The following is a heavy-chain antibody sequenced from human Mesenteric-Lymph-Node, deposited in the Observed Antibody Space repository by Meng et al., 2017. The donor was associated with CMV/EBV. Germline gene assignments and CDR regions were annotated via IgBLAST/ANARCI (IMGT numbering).Heavy chain of an antibody. Sequence: VPGDSISGNTFYWAWIRQTPGKGLEWIATIYYSGSTYYNPSLKRRATLSVDTSNNEFSLRLNSMTAADTGVYYCARHDTVASPFAYWGQGTLVTVSS. CDR1: GDSISGNTFY. CDR3: ARHDTVASPFAY. CDR2: IYYSGST. D-gene: IGHD5-12*01. V-gene: IGHV4-39*01. J-gene: IGHJ4*02.